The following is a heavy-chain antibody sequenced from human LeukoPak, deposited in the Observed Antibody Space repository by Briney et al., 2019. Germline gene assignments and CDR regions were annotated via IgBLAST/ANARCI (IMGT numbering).Heavy chain of an antibody. Sequence: PSETLSLTCTVSGGSISSYYWSWIRQPPGKGLEWIGYIYYSGSTNYNPSLKSRVTISVDTSKNQFSLKLSSATAADTAVYYCARRYCSGGSCDSSLDYWGQGSLVTVSS. V-gene: IGHV4-59*08. J-gene: IGHJ4*02. D-gene: IGHD2-15*01. CDR2: IYYSGST. CDR3: ARRYCSGGSCDSSLDY. CDR1: GGSISSYY.